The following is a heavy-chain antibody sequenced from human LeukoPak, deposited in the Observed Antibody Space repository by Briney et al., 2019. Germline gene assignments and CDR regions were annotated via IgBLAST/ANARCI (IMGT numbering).Heavy chain of an antibody. V-gene: IGHV3-23*01. J-gene: IGHJ4*02. CDR2: ISGSGGST. CDR1: GFTFSSYW. D-gene: IGHD3-9*01. CDR3: AKEDILTGYYHGGIFDY. Sequence: GGSLRLSCAASGFTFSSYWMSWVRQAPGKGLEWVSAISGSGGSTYYADSVKGRFTISRDNSKNTLYLQMNSLRAEDTAVYYCAKEDILTGYYHGGIFDYWGQGTLVTVSS.